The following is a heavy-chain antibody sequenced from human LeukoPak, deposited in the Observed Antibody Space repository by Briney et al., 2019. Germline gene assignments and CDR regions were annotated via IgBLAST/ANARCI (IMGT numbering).Heavy chain of an antibody. CDR3: ARAAARIQLWIRRAFDI. Sequence: PSETLSLTCAVYGGSFSGYYWSWIRRPPGKGLEWIGEINHSGSTNYNPSLKSRVTISVDTSKNQFSLKLSSVTAADTAVYYWARAAARIQLWIRRAFDIWGQGTMVTVSS. CDR2: INHSGST. V-gene: IGHV4-34*01. CDR1: GGSFSGYY. D-gene: IGHD5-18*01. J-gene: IGHJ3*02.